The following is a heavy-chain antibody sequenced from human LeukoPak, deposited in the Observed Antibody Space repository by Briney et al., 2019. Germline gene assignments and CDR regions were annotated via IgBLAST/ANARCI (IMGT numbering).Heavy chain of an antibody. D-gene: IGHD2-2*01. CDR1: GFTFSSYS. Sequence: AGGSLRLSCAASGFTFSSYSMNWVRQAPGKGLEWVSYISSSSSTIYYADSVKGRFTISRDNDKNSLYLQMNSLRAEDTAVYYCARDIRLKYYQGFDPWGQGTLVTVSS. J-gene: IGHJ5*02. V-gene: IGHV3-48*01. CDR3: ARDIRLKYYQGFDP. CDR2: ISSSSSTI.